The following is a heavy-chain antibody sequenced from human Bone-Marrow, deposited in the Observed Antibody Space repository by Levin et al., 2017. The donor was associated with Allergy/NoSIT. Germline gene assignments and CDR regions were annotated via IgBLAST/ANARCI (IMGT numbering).Heavy chain of an antibody. D-gene: IGHD2-15*01. Sequence: GGSLRLSCAASGFTFSSYGMHWVRQAPGKGLEWVAVIWYDGSNKYYADSVKGRFTISRDNSKNTLYLQMNSLRAEDTAVYYCARDKSDIVVVVAATKKNDAFDIWGQGTMVTVSS. CDR2: IWYDGSNK. CDR3: ARDKSDIVVVVAATKKNDAFDI. J-gene: IGHJ3*02. CDR1: GFTFSSYG. V-gene: IGHV3-33*01.